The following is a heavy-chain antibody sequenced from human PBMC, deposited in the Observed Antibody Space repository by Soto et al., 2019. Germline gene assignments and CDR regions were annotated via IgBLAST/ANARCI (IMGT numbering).Heavy chain of an antibody. Sequence: AGGSLRLSCAASGFTFSSYAMSWGRPAPGRGLEWVSGISGSGGSTYDADSMKGRFTISRDNSKNTLYLQMNSLSAEDTAVYYCAKRAAYSGSWNFDYWGQGTLVTVSS. CDR1: GFTFSSYA. CDR2: ISGSGGST. V-gene: IGHV3-23*01. CDR3: AKRAAYSGSWNFDY. D-gene: IGHD6-13*01. J-gene: IGHJ4*02.